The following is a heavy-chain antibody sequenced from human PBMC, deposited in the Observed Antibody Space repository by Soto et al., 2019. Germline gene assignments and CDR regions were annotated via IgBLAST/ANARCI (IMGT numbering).Heavy chain of an antibody. CDR1: GGSISSGY. Sequence: SETLSLTCSVSGGSISSGYWGWIRQPPGKGLEWIGSIYYSGSTYYNPSLKSRVTISVDTSKNQFSLKLSSVTAADTAVYYCARSKGGHIVVVTAIPVPNWFDPWGQGTLVTVSS. D-gene: IGHD2-21*02. CDR2: IYYSGST. V-gene: IGHV4-39*01. CDR3: ARSKGGHIVVVTAIPVPNWFDP. J-gene: IGHJ5*02.